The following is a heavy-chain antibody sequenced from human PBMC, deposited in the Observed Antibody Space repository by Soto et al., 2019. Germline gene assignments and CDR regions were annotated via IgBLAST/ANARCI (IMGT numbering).Heavy chain of an antibody. D-gene: IGHD1-26*01. CDR2: IYYSGST. J-gene: IGHJ3*02. V-gene: IGHV4-31*03. CDR1: GGSISSGGYY. Sequence: PSETLSLTCTVSGGSISSGGYYWSWIRQHPGKGLEWIGYIYYSGSTYYNPSLKSRVTISVDTSKNQFSLKLSSVTAADTAVYYCARGEVGATSDAFDIWGQGTMVTVS. CDR3: ARGEVGATSDAFDI.